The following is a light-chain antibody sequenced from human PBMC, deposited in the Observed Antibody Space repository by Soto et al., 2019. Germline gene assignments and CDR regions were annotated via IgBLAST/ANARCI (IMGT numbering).Light chain of an antibody. CDR2: GAS. J-gene: IGKJ4*01. V-gene: IGKV3-15*01. CDR1: QSVSSN. Sequence: EIVMTQSQATLSVSTGERATLSCRASQSVSSNLAWYQQKPGQAPRLLIYGASTRATGIPARFSGSGSGTEFTINIRSLQSEDFAVYYCQQYNNWPLTFGGGTKVEIK. CDR3: QQYNNWPLT.